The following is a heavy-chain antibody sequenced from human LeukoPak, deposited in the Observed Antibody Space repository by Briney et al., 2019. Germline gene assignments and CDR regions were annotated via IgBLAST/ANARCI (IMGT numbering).Heavy chain of an antibody. J-gene: IGHJ4*02. Sequence: NASETLSLTCGVYSGSLSDKYWSWIRQPPGKGLEWIGEINPSGRTNYNPSLKSRVTMSIDTSKNQFSLKLSSVTAADTAVYYCARLSGYHFDYWGQRALVTVSS. CDR1: SGSLSDKY. CDR2: INPSGRT. V-gene: IGHV4-34*01. CDR3: ARLSGYHFDY. D-gene: IGHD5-12*01.